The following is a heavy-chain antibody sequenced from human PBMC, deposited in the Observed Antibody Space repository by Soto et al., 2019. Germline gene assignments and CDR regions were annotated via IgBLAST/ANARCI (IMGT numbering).Heavy chain of an antibody. CDR2: INPNSGGT. V-gene: IGHV1-2*04. CDR3: ARGPFRGDYIWGSYRPPTPDYYYMDV. Sequence: ASVKVSCKASGYTFTGYYMHWVRQAPGQGLEWMGWINPNSGGTNYAQKFQGWVTMTRDTSISTAYMELSRLRSDDTAVYYCARGPFRGDYIWGSYRPPTPDYYYMDVWGKGTTVTVSS. J-gene: IGHJ6*03. CDR1: GYTFTGYY. D-gene: IGHD3-16*02.